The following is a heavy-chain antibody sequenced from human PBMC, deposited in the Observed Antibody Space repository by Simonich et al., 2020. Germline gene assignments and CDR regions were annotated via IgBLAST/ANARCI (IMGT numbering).Heavy chain of an antibody. J-gene: IGHJ3*02. D-gene: IGHD4-4*01. V-gene: IGHV4-59*08. Sequence: QVQLQESGPGLVKPSETLSLTCTVSGGSISSYYWSWIRQPPGKGLEWIGYIYYSGSTNYNPSLKSRVTISVDTSKNQFSLKLSSVTAADTAVYYCARRPRLTNFADAFDIWGQGTMVTVSS. CDR1: GGSISSYY. CDR2: IYYSGST. CDR3: ARRPRLTNFADAFDI.